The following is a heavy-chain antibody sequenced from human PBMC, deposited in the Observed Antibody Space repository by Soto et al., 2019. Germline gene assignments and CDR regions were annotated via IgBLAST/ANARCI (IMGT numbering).Heavy chain of an antibody. J-gene: IGHJ3*02. D-gene: IGHD2-21*02. CDR2: INSDGSST. Sequence: EVQLVESGGGLVQPGGSLRLSCEASGFTFSSYWMHWVRKAPGKGLVWVSRINSDGSSTSYADSVKGRFTNSRDNAKNTLYLQMNSLRAEDTAVYYCARGPGGNYAFDIWGQGTMVTVSS. V-gene: IGHV3-74*01. CDR3: ARGPGGNYAFDI. CDR1: GFTFSSYW.